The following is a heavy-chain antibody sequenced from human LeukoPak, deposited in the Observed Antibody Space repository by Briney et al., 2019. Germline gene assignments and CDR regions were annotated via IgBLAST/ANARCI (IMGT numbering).Heavy chain of an antibody. J-gene: IGHJ5*02. CDR2: INPKTGAT. Sequence: ASVKVSCKSSGYTFTDYFLHWLRQAPGQGLEWMGWINPKTGATNYAQRFQGRVTMTRDSSITTGNMELNRLTSDDTALYYCARAYEYGWFDPWGQGTLVTVSS. CDR1: GYTFTDYF. CDR3: ARAYEYGWFDP. D-gene: IGHD3-16*01. V-gene: IGHV1-2*02.